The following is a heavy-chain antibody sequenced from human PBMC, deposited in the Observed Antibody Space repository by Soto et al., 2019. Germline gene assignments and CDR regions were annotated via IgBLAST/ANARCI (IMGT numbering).Heavy chain of an antibody. V-gene: IGHV1-3*01. J-gene: IGHJ5*02. CDR2: INAGNGNT. D-gene: IGHD3-10*02. CDR1: GYTFNSHA. Sequence: ASVKVSCKASGYTFNSHAIHLVRQAPGQRTEWLGWINAGNGNTYYSEKFEGRVTFTRDTAATTVNMELTSLTSEDTAIYYCGRDQSGIGYYVDWFDPWGQGTLVTVSS. CDR3: GRDQSGIGYYVDWFDP.